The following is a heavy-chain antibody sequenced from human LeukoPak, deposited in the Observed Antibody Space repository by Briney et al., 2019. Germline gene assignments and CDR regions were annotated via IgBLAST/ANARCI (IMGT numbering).Heavy chain of an antibody. Sequence: GRSLRLSCAASGSTFSNYAMHWVRQTPGKGLEWVALISYDGSNKYYADSVKGRFTISRDNSKNTLYLQMNSLRAEDTAVYYCASLVYTSSSVFDYWGQGTLVTVSS. CDR3: ASLVYTSSSVFDY. D-gene: IGHD6-6*01. CDR1: GSTFSNYA. CDR2: ISYDGSNK. V-gene: IGHV3-30*04. J-gene: IGHJ4*02.